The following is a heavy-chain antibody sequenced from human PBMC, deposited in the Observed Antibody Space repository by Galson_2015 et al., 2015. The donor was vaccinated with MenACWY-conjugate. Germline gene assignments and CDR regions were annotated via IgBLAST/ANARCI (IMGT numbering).Heavy chain of an antibody. V-gene: IGHV3-74*01. Sequence: SLRLSCKASGFTFTTYGIPWVRQAPGKGLEWIACISPSSSNTIYAESVKDRFTITRDKAKNTVYLEMKSLKPEDTAVFYCARERGAAYCIDSWGQGTLVTVSS. D-gene: IGHD1-26*01. CDR1: GFTFTTYG. CDR3: ARERGAAYCIDS. J-gene: IGHJ5*01. CDR2: ISPSSSNT.